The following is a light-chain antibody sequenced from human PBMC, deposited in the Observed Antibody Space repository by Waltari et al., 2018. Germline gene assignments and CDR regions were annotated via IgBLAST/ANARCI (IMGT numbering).Light chain of an antibody. CDR3: ISYTSSSTWV. CDR2: DVS. J-gene: IGLJ3*02. CDR1: SSDVGGYNH. Sequence: QSALTQPASVSGSPGQSITISCTGTSSDVGGYNHVSWYQQHPGKAPKLIFYDVSNRPSGVSNRFSGSRSGNTASLTISGLQTEDEADYYCISYTSSSTWVFGGGTKLTVL. V-gene: IGLV2-14*03.